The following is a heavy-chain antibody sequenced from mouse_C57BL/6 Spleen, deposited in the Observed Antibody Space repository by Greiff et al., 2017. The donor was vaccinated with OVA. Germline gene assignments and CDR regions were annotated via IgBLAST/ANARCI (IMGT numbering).Heavy chain of an antibody. J-gene: IGHJ3*01. CDR3: ARDSSGYPFAY. CDR2: INPGSGGT. V-gene: IGHV1-54*01. CDR1: GYAFTNYL. Sequence: QVQLKESGAELVRPGTSVKVSCKASGYAFTNYLIEWVKQRPGQGLEWIGVINPGSGGTNYNEKFKGKATLTADKSSSTAYMQLSSLTSEDSAVYFFARDSSGYPFAYWGQGTLVTVSA. D-gene: IGHD3-2*02.